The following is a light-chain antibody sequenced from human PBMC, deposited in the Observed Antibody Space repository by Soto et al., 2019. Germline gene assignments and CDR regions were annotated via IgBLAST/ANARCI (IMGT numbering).Light chain of an antibody. CDR1: QSVGSD. V-gene: IGKV3-20*01. J-gene: IGKJ1*01. Sequence: EIVMTQSPATLSVSPGERATLSCRASQSVGSDLAWYQQKPGRAPRLVIYGASNRATGIPDRFSGSGSGTDFTLTISRLEPEDFAVYYCQQYGSSGTLGQGTKVDIK. CDR2: GAS. CDR3: QQYGSSGT.